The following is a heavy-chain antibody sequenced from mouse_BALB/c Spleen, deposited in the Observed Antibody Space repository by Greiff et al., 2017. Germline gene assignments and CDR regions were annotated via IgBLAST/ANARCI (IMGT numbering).Heavy chain of an antibody. CDR3: ARHGSYYYGAYFDY. D-gene: IGHD1-1*01. V-gene: IGHV5-12-1*01. Sequence: EVKLVESGGGLVKPGGSLKLSCAASGFAFSSYDMSWVRQTPEKRLEWVAYISSGGGSTYYPDTVKGRFTISRDNAKNTLYLQMSSLKSEDTAMYYCARHGSYYYGAYFDYWGQGTTLTVSS. CDR1: GFAFSSYD. CDR2: ISSGGGST. J-gene: IGHJ2*01.